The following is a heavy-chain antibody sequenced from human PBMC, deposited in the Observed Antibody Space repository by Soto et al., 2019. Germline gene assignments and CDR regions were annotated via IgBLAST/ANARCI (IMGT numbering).Heavy chain of an antibody. J-gene: IGHJ4*02. Sequence: HPGGSLRLSCAASGFTFSSYGMHLVRQAPGKGLEWVSYISSSSSTIYYADSVKGRFTISRDNSKNTLYLQVTSLRAEDTAVYYCAKDGEYSSSPGYWGQGT. V-gene: IGHV3-48*01. CDR1: GFTFSSYG. D-gene: IGHD2-2*01. CDR2: ISSSSSTI. CDR3: AKDGEYSSSPGY.